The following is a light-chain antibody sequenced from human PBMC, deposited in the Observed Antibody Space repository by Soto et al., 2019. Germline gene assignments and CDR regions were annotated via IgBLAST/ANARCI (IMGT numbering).Light chain of an antibody. V-gene: IGKV1-5*01. CDR1: QTISSW. CDR3: QQDGSSRWT. CDR2: AAS. Sequence: DIQMTQSPSTLSGSDGDRVTVTCRASQTISSWLAWYQQKPGKAPKLLIYAASTLQSGVPSRFSGSGSGTDFTLTISNLQPEDFAVYYCQQDGSSRWTVGQGTKVDI. J-gene: IGKJ1*01.